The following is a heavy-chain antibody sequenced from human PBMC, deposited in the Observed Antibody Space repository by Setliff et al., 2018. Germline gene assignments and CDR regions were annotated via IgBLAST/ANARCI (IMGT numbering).Heavy chain of an antibody. CDR2: IYPGDSDT. V-gene: IGHV5-51*01. J-gene: IGHJ3*01. D-gene: IGHD2-2*01. CDR1: GYIFTNYW. Sequence: GESLKLSCRASGYIFTNYWIGWVRQMPGKGLEWMGVIYPGDSDTRYSPSFQGQVTISADKSINTAYLQWSSLKASDTAIYYCTRHEDRNKCTSSSCYRENDAFDVWGQGAMVTVSS. CDR3: TRHEDRNKCTSSSCYRENDAFDV.